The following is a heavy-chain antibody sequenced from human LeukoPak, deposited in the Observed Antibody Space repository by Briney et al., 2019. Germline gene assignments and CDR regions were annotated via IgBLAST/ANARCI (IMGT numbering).Heavy chain of an antibody. V-gene: IGHV4-39*01. Sequence: SETLSLTCTVSGGSISSSSYYWGWIRQPPGKGLEWIGSIYYSGSTYYNPSLKSQVTISVDTSKNQFSLKLSSVTAADTAVYYCARLGSYWDYYYYMDVWGKGTTVTVSS. D-gene: IGHD1-26*01. CDR2: IYYSGST. CDR1: GGSISSSSYY. J-gene: IGHJ6*03. CDR3: ARLGSYWDYYYYMDV.